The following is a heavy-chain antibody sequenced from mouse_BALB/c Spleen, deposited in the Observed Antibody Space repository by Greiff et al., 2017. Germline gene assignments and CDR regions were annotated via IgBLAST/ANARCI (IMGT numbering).Heavy chain of an antibody. CDR1: GYTFTNYW. CDR3: ARSGSFYFFDY. J-gene: IGHJ2*01. Sequence: QVQLQQSGAELVRPGTSVKISCKASGYTFTNYWLGWVKQRPGHGLEWIGDIYPGGGYTNYNEKFKGKATLTADTSSSTAYMQLSSLTSEDSAVYFCARSGSFYFFDYWGQGTTLTVSS. V-gene: IGHV1-63*02. CDR2: IYPGGGYT.